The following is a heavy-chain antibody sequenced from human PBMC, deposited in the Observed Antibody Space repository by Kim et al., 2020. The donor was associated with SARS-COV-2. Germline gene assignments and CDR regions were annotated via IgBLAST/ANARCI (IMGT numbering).Heavy chain of an antibody. CDR1: GGSFSGYY. D-gene: IGHD3-10*01. CDR2: INHSGST. J-gene: IGHJ4*02. Sequence: SETLSLTCAVYGGSFSGYYWSWIRQPPGKGLEWIGEINHSGSTNYNPSLKSRVTISVDTSKNQFSLKLSSVTAADTAVYYCARGSVRVRGGIESYHGLGYWGQGTLVTVSS. CDR3: ARGSVRVRGGIESYHGLGY. V-gene: IGHV4-34*01.